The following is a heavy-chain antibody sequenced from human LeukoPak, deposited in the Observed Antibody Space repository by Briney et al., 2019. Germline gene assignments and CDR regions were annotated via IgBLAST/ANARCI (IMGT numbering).Heavy chain of an antibody. CDR3: ARLPSYSSSSSAFDI. CDR1: CGSISSSSYY. D-gene: IGHD6-6*01. V-gene: IGHV4-39*01. Sequence: PSETLSLTCTVSCGSISSSSYYWGWIRQPPGKGLEWIGSIYYSGSTYYNPSLKSRVTISVDTSKNLFSLKLSSVTAADTAVFYCARLPSYSSSSSAFDIWGQGTMVTVSS. J-gene: IGHJ3*02. CDR2: IYYSGST.